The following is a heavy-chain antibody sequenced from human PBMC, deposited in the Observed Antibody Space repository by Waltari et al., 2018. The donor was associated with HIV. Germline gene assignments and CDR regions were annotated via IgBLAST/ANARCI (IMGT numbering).Heavy chain of an antibody. Sequence: QLQLQESGPGLVKPSETLSLTCTVSGGSISSSSYYWGWLRQPPGKGLEWIGSIYYSGSTYYNPSLKSRVTISVDTSKNQFSLKLSSVTAADTAVYYCARLPTSYFDYWGQGTLVTVSS. D-gene: IGHD5-12*01. CDR1: GGSISSSSYY. J-gene: IGHJ4*02. V-gene: IGHV4-39*01. CDR3: ARLPTSYFDY. CDR2: IYYSGST.